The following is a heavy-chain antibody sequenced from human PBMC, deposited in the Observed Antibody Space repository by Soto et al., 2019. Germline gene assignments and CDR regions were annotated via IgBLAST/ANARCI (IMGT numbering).Heavy chain of an antibody. Sequence: PGGSLRLSCAASGFTFSSYGTHWVRQAPGKGLEWVAVIWYDGSNKYYADSVKGRFTISRDISKNTLYLQMDSLRAEDTAVYYCAKFRDNYDNSDYIAFDYWGQGNLVTVSS. D-gene: IGHD3-22*01. CDR3: AKFRDNYDNSDYIAFDY. J-gene: IGHJ4*02. CDR2: IWYDGSNK. CDR1: GFTFSSYG. V-gene: IGHV3-33*06.